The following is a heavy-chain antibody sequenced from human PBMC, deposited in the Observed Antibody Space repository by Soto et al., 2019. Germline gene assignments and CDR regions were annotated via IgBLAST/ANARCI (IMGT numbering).Heavy chain of an antibody. CDR3: ARRPLAYFDY. V-gene: IGHV4-39*01. Sequence: TSETLSLTCTVSGDSMKSGTYSWDWLRQSPGKGLEWIGCFWSTGATYYNPSLKGRLTISLDTSKNQFSLNLNSVTAADTAVYFCARRPLAYFDYWGRGNQVTVSS. CDR2: FWSTGAT. D-gene: IGHD6-13*01. J-gene: IGHJ4*02. CDR1: GDSMKSGTYS.